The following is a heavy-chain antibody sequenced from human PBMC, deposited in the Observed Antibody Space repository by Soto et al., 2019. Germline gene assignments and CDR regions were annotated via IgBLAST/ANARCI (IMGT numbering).Heavy chain of an antibody. V-gene: IGHV1-46*03. D-gene: IGHD5-12*01. J-gene: IGHJ4*02. CDR1: GYTFTSYY. CDR3: ARAISPIVATSSMDY. CDR2: INPSGGST. Sequence: QVQLVQSGAEGKKPGASVKVSCKASGYTFTSYYMHWVRQAPGQGLEWMGIINPSGGSTSYAQKFQGRVTMTRDTSTSTVYMELSSLRSEDTAVYYCARAISPIVATSSMDYWGQGTLVTVSS.